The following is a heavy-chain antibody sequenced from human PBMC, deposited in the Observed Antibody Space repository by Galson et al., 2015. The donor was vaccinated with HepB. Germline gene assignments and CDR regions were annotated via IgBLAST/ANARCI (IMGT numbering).Heavy chain of an antibody. Sequence: PALVKPTQTLTLTCTVSGFSLNTGGVCVGWLRQPPGKALEWLALIYWDDDKRYNPSLESRLTITRDTSNNQVVLTMTNLDPVDTATYSLAHPSSGWLSWYYFDSWGLGTLVTVSS. CDR2: IYWDDDK. D-gene: IGHD3-9*01. CDR3: AHPSSGWLSWYYFDS. J-gene: IGHJ4*02. CDR1: GFSLNTGGVC. V-gene: IGHV2-5*02.